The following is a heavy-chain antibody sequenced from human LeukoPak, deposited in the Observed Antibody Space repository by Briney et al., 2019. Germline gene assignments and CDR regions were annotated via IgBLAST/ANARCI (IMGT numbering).Heavy chain of an antibody. J-gene: IGHJ4*02. CDR1: GYTFTSYY. D-gene: IGHD3-22*01. CDR2: INPSGGST. V-gene: IGHV1-46*01. Sequence: APVKVSCKASGYTFTSYYMHWLRQAPGQGLEWMGIINPSGGSTSYAQKFQGRVTMTRDMSTSTVYMELSSLRSEDTAVYYCARGPYYYDSSGALNYWGQGTLATVSS. CDR3: ARGPYYYDSSGALNY.